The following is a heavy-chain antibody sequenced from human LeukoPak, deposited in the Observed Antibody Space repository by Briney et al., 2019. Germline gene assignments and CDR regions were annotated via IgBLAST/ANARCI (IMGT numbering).Heavy chain of an antibody. J-gene: IGHJ5*02. CDR2: IYSSGST. CDR1: GFTVSSNY. V-gene: IGHV3-53*01. D-gene: IGHD3-9*01. CDR3: ARDQMDDIGAFDP. Sequence: GGSLRLSCAASGFTVSSNYMSWVRQAPGKGLEWVSVIYSSGSTYYADSVKGRFTISRDNSKNTLHLQMNTLRAEDTAVYYCARDQMDDIGAFDPWGQGTLVTVSS.